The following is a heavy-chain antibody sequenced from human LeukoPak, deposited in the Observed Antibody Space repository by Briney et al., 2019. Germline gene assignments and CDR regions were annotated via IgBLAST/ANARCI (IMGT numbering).Heavy chain of an antibody. CDR1: GFTFDDYA. J-gene: IGHJ4*02. CDR3: AKLRVTMIVVAYPDY. V-gene: IGHV3-9*01. D-gene: IGHD3-22*01. Sequence: GGSLRLSCAASGFTFDDYAMYWVRQAPGKGLEWVSGISWDRGRIGYADSVKGRFTISRDNSKNTLYLQMNSLRAEDTAVYYCAKLRVTMIVVAYPDYWGQGTLVTVSS. CDR2: ISWDRGRI.